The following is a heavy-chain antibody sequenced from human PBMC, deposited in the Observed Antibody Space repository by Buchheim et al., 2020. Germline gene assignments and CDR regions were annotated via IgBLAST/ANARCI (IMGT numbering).Heavy chain of an antibody. Sequence: QVQLQESGPGLVKPSQTLSLTCTVSGGSISSGDYYWSWIRQPPGKGLEWIGYIYYSGSTYYNPSLQSRVTISVDTSKHQFSLKLSSVTAADTAVYYCARGISRYYYDSSGYYPPYYFDYWGQGTL. CDR2: IYYSGST. J-gene: IGHJ4*02. D-gene: IGHD3-22*01. V-gene: IGHV4-30-4*01. CDR3: ARGISRYYYDSSGYYPPYYFDY. CDR1: GGSISSGDYY.